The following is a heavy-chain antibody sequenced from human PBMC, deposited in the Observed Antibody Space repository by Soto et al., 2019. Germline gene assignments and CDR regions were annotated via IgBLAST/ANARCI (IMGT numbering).Heavy chain of an antibody. CDR2: ISGSGGST. J-gene: IGHJ4*02. CDR1: GFTFSSYA. CDR3: ASRGYGSGGSCCIDY. D-gene: IGHD2-15*01. V-gene: IGHV3-23*01. Sequence: GSLRLSCAASGFTFSSYAMSWVRQAPGKGLEWVSAISGSGGSTYYADSVKGRFTISRDNSKNTLYLQMNSLRAEDTAVYYCASRGYGSGGSCCIDYWGQGTLVTVSS.